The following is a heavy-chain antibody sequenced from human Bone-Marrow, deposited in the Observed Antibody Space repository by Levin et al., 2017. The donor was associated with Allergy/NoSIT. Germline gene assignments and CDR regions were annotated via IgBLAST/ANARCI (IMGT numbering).Heavy chain of an antibody. CDR2: ISHSGTT. CDR3: ATRGYGVSSGVY. V-gene: IGHV4-4*02. CDR1: GGSINSNW. Sequence: SETLSLTCAVSGGSINSNWWNWVRQPPGKGLEWIAEISHSGTTNYNPSLNSRVTISIDNSKKQFSLKLNSVTAADTAIYYCATRGYGVSSGVYWGQGILVTVSS. J-gene: IGHJ4*02. D-gene: IGHD5-18*01.